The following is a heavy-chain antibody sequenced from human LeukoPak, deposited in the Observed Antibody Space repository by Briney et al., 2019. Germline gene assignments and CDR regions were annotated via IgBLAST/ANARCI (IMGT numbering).Heavy chain of an antibody. J-gene: IGHJ4*02. V-gene: IGHV1-18*01. CDR3: ARDGYTFGGVKTRFDF. Sequence: EASVKVSCKASGYTFTNYGISWVRQAPGQGRAWMGWISAYNGDTKYAQKHQGRVTMTTDTSTSTAYMELRSLRSDDTAVYYCARDGYTFGGVKTRFDFWGQGTLVTVSS. CDR1: GYTFTNYG. D-gene: IGHD3-16*01. CDR2: ISAYNGDT.